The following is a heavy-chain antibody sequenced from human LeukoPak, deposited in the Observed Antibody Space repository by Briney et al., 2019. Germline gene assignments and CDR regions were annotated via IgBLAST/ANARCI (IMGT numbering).Heavy chain of an antibody. CDR3: AKDCTLGGYCSSTSQCRFDP. J-gene: IGHJ5*02. V-gene: IGHV3-30*02. D-gene: IGHD2-2*01. CDR1: GFTFSSYA. CDR2: IRYDGSNK. Sequence: GGSLRLSCAASGFTFSSYAMSWVRQAPGKGLEWVAFIRYDGSNKYYADSVKGRFTISRDNSKNTLYLQMNSLRAEDTAVYYCAKDCTLGGYCSSTSQCRFDPWGQGTLVTVSS.